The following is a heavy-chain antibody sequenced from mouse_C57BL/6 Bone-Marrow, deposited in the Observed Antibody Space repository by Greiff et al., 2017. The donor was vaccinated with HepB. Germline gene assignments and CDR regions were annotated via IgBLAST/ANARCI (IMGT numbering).Heavy chain of an antibody. V-gene: IGHV1-81*01. Sequence: QVHVKQSGAELARPGASVKLSCKASGYTFTSYGISWVKQRTGQGLEWIGEIYPRSGNTYYNEKFKGKATLTADKSSSTAYMELRSLTSEDSAVYFCARRGNLRRGYFDVWGTGTTVTVSS. D-gene: IGHD2-1*01. CDR1: GYTFTSYG. CDR3: ARRGNLRRGYFDV. CDR2: IYPRSGNT. J-gene: IGHJ1*03.